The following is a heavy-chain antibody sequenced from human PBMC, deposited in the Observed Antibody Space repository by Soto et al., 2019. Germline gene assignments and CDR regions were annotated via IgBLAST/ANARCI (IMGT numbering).Heavy chain of an antibody. CDR2: VNNDGRNT. J-gene: IGHJ4*02. CDR1: GFTFSDFG. CDR3: AKDAGNEESLFDY. Sequence: EMQLLESGGDLVQSGGSLRLSCEASGFTFSDFGMSWVRQIPGKGLEWVSTVNNDGRNTHYADSVEGRFTISRDNSKNTLYLQMGSLRAEDTAIYYCAKDAGNEESLFDYWGQGTLVTVSS. V-gene: IGHV3-23*01.